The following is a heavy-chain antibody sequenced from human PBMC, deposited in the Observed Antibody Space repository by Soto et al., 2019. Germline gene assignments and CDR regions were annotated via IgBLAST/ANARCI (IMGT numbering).Heavy chain of an antibody. J-gene: IGHJ4*02. D-gene: IGHD4-4*01. CDR2: ISAYNGNT. Sequence: QVQLVQSGAEVKKPGASVKVSCKASGYTFTSYGISWVRQAPGQGLEWMGGISAYNGNTNYAQKIQGRVTMTTDTTTSTDYMKTRSLRSDDTTVDYCARYYRARHRYSNYVGVDYWGQGTMVTVSS. CDR1: GYTFTSYG. V-gene: IGHV1-18*04. CDR3: ARYYRARHRYSNYVGVDY.